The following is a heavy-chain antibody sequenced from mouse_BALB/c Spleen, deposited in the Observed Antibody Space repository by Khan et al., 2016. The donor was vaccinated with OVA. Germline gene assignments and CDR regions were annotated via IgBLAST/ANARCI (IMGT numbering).Heavy chain of an antibody. Sequence: QMQLEESGAELAKPGASVKMSCKASGYTFTTYWMHWVKQRPGQGLEWIGYINPTSGYTDYNERFKDKATLSADKSSSTAYMQLSSLTSEDSAVYYCTRDRIAYWGQGTTLTVSS. CDR3: TRDRIAY. CDR2: INPTSGYT. CDR1: GYTFTTYW. J-gene: IGHJ2*01. V-gene: IGHV1-7*01.